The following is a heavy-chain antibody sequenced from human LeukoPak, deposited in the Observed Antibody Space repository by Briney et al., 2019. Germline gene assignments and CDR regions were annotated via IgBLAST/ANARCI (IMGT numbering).Heavy chain of an antibody. J-gene: IGHJ4*02. CDR3: ARAYDSSGSALGY. Sequence: GGSLRLSCAASGFTFSSYAMLWVRQAPGKGLEWVAVISYDGSNKYYADSVKGRFTISRDNSKNTLYLQMNSLRAEDTAVYYCARAYDSSGSALGYWGQGTLVTVSS. D-gene: IGHD3-22*01. V-gene: IGHV3-30-3*01. CDR1: GFTFSSYA. CDR2: ISYDGSNK.